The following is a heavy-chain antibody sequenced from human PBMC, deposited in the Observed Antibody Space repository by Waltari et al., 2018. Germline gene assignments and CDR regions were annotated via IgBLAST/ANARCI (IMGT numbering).Heavy chain of an antibody. CDR3: ARGTGPEAVRTPGAFDY. J-gene: IGHJ4*02. CDR2: IYNTGST. CDR1: GGSISTYY. Sequence: QVQLQESGPGLVKPSEALSLTCTVSGGSISTYYWTWIRTPTGKGLEWIGCIYNTGSTNSDRSLKSLGTMSVDRSKTQFSLRLSSVTAADTAVYYCARGTGPEAVRTPGAFDYWGQGALVTGSS. D-gene: IGHD7-27*01. V-gene: IGHV4-59*01.